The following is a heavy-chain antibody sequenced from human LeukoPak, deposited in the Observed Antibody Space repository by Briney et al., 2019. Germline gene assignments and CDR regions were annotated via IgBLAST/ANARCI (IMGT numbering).Heavy chain of an antibody. CDR3: ARDVREYQLLDGN. D-gene: IGHD2-2*01. CDR1: GFTFSSYW. J-gene: IGHJ4*02. V-gene: IGHV3-74*01. Sequence: PGGSLRLSCAAAGFTFSSYWMHWVRQAPGKGLVWVSCINSDGSSTSYADSVKGRFTISRDNAKNTLYLQMNRLRAEDTAAYYCARDVREYQLLDGNWGQGILVTVSS. CDR2: INSDGSST.